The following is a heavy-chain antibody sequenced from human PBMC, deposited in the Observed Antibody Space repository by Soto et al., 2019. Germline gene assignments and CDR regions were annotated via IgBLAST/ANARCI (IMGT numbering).Heavy chain of an antibody. CDR1: GFTFSSYA. CDR2: ISYDGSNK. CDR3: ARDCAAAGTMGM. J-gene: IGHJ4*02. D-gene: IGHD6-13*01. Sequence: QVQLVESGGGVVQPGRSLRLSCAASGFTFSSYAMHWVRQAPGKGLEWVAVISYDGSNKYYADSVKGRFTISRDNSKNTLYLQMNSLRAEDTAVYYCARDCAAAGTMGMWGQGTLVTVSS. V-gene: IGHV3-30-3*01.